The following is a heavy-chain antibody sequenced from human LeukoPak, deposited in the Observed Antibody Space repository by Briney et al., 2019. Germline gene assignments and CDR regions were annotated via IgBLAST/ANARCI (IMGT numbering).Heavy chain of an antibody. J-gene: IGHJ4*02. CDR3: ARDSQGLSSGYYRGFDY. D-gene: IGHD3-22*01. CDR1: GGSISSGGYY. V-gene: IGHV4-31*03. Sequence: PSQTLSLTCTVSGGSISSGGYYWSWSRQHPGKGLEWIGYIYYSGSTYYNPSLKSRVTISVDTSKNQFSLKLSSVTAADTAVYYCARDSQGLSSGYYRGFDYWGQGTLVTVSS. CDR2: IYYSGST.